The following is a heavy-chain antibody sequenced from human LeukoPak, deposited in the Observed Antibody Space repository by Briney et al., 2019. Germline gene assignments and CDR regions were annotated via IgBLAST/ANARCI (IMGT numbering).Heavy chain of an antibody. D-gene: IGHD4-17*01. J-gene: IGHJ3*02. Sequence: GGFLRLSCAASGFTFSSYWMSWVRQAPGKGLEWVATIKLDGSQKEYVDSVKGRFTISRDNAKNSLYLQMNSLRAEDTAVYYCARDSTVTNFHGAFDIWGQGTMVTVSS. V-gene: IGHV3-7*05. CDR1: GFTFSSYW. CDR3: ARDSTVTNFHGAFDI. CDR2: IKLDGSQK.